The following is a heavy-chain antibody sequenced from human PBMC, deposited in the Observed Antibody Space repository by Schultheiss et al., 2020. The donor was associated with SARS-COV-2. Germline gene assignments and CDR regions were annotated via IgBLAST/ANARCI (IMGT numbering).Heavy chain of an antibody. D-gene: IGHD4-11*01. Sequence: GESLKISCAASGFTFSSYWMHWVRQAPGKGLVWVSRINSDGSSTSYADYVKGRFTISRDNAKNTLYLQMNSLRAEDTAVYYCARSLNYASVYYYYYGMDVWGQGTTVTVSS. V-gene: IGHV3-74*01. J-gene: IGHJ6*02. CDR3: ARSLNYASVYYYYYGMDV. CDR1: GFTFSSYW. CDR2: INSDGSST.